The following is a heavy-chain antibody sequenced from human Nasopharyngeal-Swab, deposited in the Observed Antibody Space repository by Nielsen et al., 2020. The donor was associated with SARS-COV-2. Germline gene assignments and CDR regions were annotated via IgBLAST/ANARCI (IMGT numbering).Heavy chain of an antibody. CDR1: GYTFTNYG. CDR3: ARAVGDYVWGSYRPYNWFDP. J-gene: IGHJ5*02. D-gene: IGHD3-16*02. CDR2: ISAYNGNT. V-gene: IGHV1-18*01. Sequence: ASVKVSCKASGYTFTNYGISWVRQAPGQGLEWMGWISAYNGNTNYAQKLQGRVTMTTDTSTSTAYMELRSLRSDDTAVYYCARAVGDYVWGSYRPYNWFDPWGQGTLVTVSS.